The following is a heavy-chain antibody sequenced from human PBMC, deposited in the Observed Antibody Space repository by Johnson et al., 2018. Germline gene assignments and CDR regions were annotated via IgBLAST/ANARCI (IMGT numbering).Heavy chain of an antibody. Sequence: VQLVQSGGGLVQPGGSLRLSCAASGFTFTNYDMTWVRPAPGKGLEWVSTIGRPPGLPNYADSVKGLLTLSRDKSKSTLYLELNSLRAEVTAVYYCTKDREHTEGIFDIWGQGTMVTVSS. CDR1: GFTFTNYD. CDR3: TKDREHTEGIFDI. D-gene: IGHD1-26*01. V-gene: IGHV3-23*04. CDR2: IGRPPGLP. J-gene: IGHJ3*02.